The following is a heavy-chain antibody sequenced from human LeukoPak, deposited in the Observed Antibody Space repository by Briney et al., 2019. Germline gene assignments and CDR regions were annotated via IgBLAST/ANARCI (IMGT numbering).Heavy chain of an antibody. V-gene: IGHV3-30*02. Sequence: GGSLRLSCAASGFTFSSYGMHWVRQAPGKGLEWVAFIRYDGSNKYYADSVKGRFTISRDNSKNTLYLQMNSLRAEDTAVYYCAKDGARYCSSTSCHRWFDPWGQGTLVTVSS. CDR3: AKDGARYCSSTSCHRWFDP. J-gene: IGHJ5*02. CDR1: GFTFSSYG. CDR2: IRYDGSNK. D-gene: IGHD2-2*02.